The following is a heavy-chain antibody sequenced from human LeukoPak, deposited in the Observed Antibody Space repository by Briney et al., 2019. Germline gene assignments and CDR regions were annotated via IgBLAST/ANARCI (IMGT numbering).Heavy chain of an antibody. D-gene: IGHD2-8*01. V-gene: IGHV3-23*01. J-gene: IGHJ3*02. CDR1: GFTFSSYA. CDR2: ISGSGGST. Sequence: PGGSLRLSYAASGFTFSSYAMIWLRQAPRKGLEWVSAISGSGGSTYYADSVKGRFTISRDNSKNTLYLQMNSLRAEDTAVYYCARDIVLMVYADSFNAFDIWGQGTMVTVSS. CDR3: ARDIVLMVYADSFNAFDI.